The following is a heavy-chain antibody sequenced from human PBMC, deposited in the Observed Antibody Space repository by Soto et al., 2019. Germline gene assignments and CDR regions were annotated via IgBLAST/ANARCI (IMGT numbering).Heavy chain of an antibody. Sequence: QVQLQESGPGLVQPSQTLSLTCTVSGGSISSGGYYWRWIRQHPGTGLEWFGQISYSGSTDYNTSLRSRVTKSVDTSRNQCSLIVKAVTAADTAVYYCARGVLHWGQGTLVTVSS. V-gene: IGHV4-31*03. CDR2: ISYSGST. CDR3: ARGVLH. J-gene: IGHJ4*01. CDR1: GGSISSGGYY.